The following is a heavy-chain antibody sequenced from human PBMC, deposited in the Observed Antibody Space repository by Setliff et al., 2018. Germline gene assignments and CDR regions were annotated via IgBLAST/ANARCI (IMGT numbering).Heavy chain of an antibody. CDR3: TRGPKDFVVLAAAACFDF. CDR1: RYTFTSYG. CDR2: ITAYDGNT. V-gene: IGHV1-18*01. Sequence: ASVKVSCKASRYTFTSYGINWVRQAPGRGLEWMGWITAYDGNTHYAQKFQGRVTMTADASTSTANMELRGLRSDDTAVYYCTRGPKDFVVLAAAACFDFWGQGTLVTVSS. D-gene: IGHD2-15*01. J-gene: IGHJ4*02.